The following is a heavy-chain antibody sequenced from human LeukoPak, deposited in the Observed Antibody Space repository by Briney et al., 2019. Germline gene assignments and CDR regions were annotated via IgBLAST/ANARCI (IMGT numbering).Heavy chain of an antibody. D-gene: IGHD4-17*01. J-gene: IGHJ4*02. CDR3: TRLTDSPTVTTSSDF. V-gene: IGHV3-73*01. CDR2: IKTKTDNYAT. CDR1: GFTFSGSA. Sequence: GGSLKLSCAGSGFTFSGSAIHWVRQASGKGLEWVGRIKTKTDNYATAYGGSVKGRFTVSRDDSENTAYLQMNSLKPEDTAVYYCTRLTDSPTVTTSSDFWGQGTLVTVSS.